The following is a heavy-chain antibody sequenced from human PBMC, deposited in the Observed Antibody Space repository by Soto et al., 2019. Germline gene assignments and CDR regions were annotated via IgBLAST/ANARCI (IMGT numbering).Heavy chain of an antibody. CDR1: GFTFSSYE. D-gene: IGHD2-8*01. CDR3: ARDILTGQTKYLVF. J-gene: IGHJ4*01. V-gene: IGHV3-48*03. Sequence: PGLNLRLSCAASGFTFSSYEMNCVRQAPGKGLEWISYIRSSSGGTAYYAESVRGRFTISRDNTKNSLFLQMNSLRVEDTAVYHCARDILTGQTKYLVFWCQGILV. CDR2: IRSSSGGTA.